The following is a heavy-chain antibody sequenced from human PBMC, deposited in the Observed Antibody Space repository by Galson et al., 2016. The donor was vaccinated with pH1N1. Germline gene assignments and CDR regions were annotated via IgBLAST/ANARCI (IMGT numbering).Heavy chain of an antibody. CDR2: ILYNGNDK. D-gene: IGHD4-17*01. J-gene: IGHJ3*02. Sequence: SLRLSCAASGFTFSSCGIYWVRQAPGKGLEWVGNILYNGNDKYYADSVKGRFTISRDSSMTTVHLQMISVTVEDTAVSFCARDESGYGDSFPDVFDIWGQGTVVTVSS. CDR1: GFTFSSCG. V-gene: IGHV3-30*12. CDR3: ARDESGYGDSFPDVFDI.